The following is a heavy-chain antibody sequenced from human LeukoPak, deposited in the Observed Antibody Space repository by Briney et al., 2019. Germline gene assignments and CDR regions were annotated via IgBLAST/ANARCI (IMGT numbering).Heavy chain of an antibody. CDR1: GFTFSRYW. CDR3: ARDPPPPA. J-gene: IGHJ5*02. V-gene: IGHV3-7*01. Sequence: GGSLRLSCAASGFTFSRYWMNWVRQAPGKGLEWVANIKEDGGAQNYVDSVRGRFTISRDNAGNSLYLQMNSLRAEDTAVYYWARDPPPPAWGQGTLVTVSS. CDR2: IKEDGGAQ.